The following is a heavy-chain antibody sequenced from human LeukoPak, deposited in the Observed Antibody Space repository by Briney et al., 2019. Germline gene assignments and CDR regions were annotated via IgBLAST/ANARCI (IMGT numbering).Heavy chain of an antibody. CDR3: ARNRYDSLDY. V-gene: IGHV3-7*01. D-gene: IGHD3-22*01. Sequence: GGSLRLSCAASGFTFSNSWMSWVRQAPGKGLEWVANIKQGGSEKYYVDSVKGRFTISRDNAKNSLYLQMNSLRAEDTAVYYCARNRYDSLDYWGQGIVVTVSS. CDR2: IKQGGSEK. J-gene: IGHJ4*02. CDR1: GFTFSNSW.